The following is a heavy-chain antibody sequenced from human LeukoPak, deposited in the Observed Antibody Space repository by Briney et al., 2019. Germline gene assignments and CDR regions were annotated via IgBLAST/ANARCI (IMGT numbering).Heavy chain of an antibody. CDR3: ARDTLGDYALDY. Sequence: ASVKVSCKASGYTFTSYYMHWVRQAPGQGLEWMGIINPGGGSTSYAQKFQGRVTMTRDTSTSTVYMELSSLRSEDTAVYYCARDTLGDYALDYWGQGTLVTVSS. V-gene: IGHV1-46*01. D-gene: IGHD4-17*01. J-gene: IGHJ4*02. CDR1: GYTFTSYY. CDR2: INPGGGST.